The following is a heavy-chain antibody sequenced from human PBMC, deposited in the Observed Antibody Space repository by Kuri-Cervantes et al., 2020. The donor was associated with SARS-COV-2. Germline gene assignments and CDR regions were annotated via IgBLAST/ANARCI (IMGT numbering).Heavy chain of an antibody. CDR1: GYTFITFD. CDR3: ARAYQYLGWWFDP. Sequence: ASVKVSCKASGYTFITFDINWVRQATGQGLEWMGWISAYNGNTNYAQKLQGRVTMTTDTSTSTAYMELRSLRSDDTAVYYCARAYQYLGWWFDPWGQGTLVTVSS. CDR2: ISAYNGNT. J-gene: IGHJ5*02. D-gene: IGHD3-9*01. V-gene: IGHV1-18*01.